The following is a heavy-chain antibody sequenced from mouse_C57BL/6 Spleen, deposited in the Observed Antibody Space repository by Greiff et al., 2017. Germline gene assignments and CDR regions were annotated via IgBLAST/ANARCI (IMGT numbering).Heavy chain of an antibody. CDR2: IFPGSGST. J-gene: IGHJ4*01. Sequence: VKLVESGPELVKPGASVKISCKASGYTFTDYYINWVKQRPGQGLEWIGWIFPGSGSTYYNEKFKGKATLTVDKSSSTAYMLLSSLTSEDSAVYFCARRGSTVVARGDYAMDYWGQGTSVTVSS. CDR3: ARRGSTVVARGDYAMDY. CDR1: GYTFTDYY. V-gene: IGHV1-75*01. D-gene: IGHD1-1*01.